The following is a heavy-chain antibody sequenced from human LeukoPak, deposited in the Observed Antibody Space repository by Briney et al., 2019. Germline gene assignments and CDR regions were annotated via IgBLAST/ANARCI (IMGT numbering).Heavy chain of an antibody. V-gene: IGHV4-61*02. CDR1: GGSISSGSYY. J-gene: IGHJ6*03. CDR2: IYTSGST. CDR3: ARVFDSGSQAYFYYMDV. Sequence: SETLSLTCTVSGGSISSGSYYWSWIRQPAGKGLEWIGRIYTSGSTNYNPSLKSRVTISVDTSKNQFSLKVSSVTAADTAVYYCARVFDSGSQAYFYYMDVWGKGTTVTIFS. D-gene: IGHD3-10*01.